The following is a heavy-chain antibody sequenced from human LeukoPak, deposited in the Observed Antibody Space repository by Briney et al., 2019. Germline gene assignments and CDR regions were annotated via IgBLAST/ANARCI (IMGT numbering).Heavy chain of an antibody. J-gene: IGHJ4*02. CDR1: GFTFSDAW. CDR2: VKSKTDGGTT. V-gene: IGHV3-15*01. CDR3: TLGGHYFGS. Sequence: GGSLRLSCAASGFTFSDAWMSWVRQAPGKGPEWLGRVKSKTDGGTTDHAAPVKGRFTASRDDSKNTLYLEMNSLKTDDTAFYYCTLGGHYFGSWGQGTLVTVSS. D-gene: IGHD3-10*01.